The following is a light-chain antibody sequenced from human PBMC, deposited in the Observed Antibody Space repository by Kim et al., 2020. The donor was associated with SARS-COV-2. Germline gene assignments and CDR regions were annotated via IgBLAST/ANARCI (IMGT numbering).Light chain of an antibody. Sequence: PGARATLSCRASQNIDTYLAWYQQRPGQAPRLLFYDASNRATGVPDRFSGSGSGTDFTLTISSLEPEDFSIYYCQQRNSWPPAVTFGGGTKVDI. CDR3: QQRNSWPPAVT. J-gene: IGKJ4*01. V-gene: IGKV3-11*01. CDR1: QNIDTY. CDR2: DAS.